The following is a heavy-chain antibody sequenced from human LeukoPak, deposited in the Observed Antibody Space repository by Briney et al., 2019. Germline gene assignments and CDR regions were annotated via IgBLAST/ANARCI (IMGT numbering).Heavy chain of an antibody. D-gene: IGHD2-15*01. Sequence: SVTLSLTCTVSGGSISSYYWSWIRQPPGKGLEWIGYIYYSGSTNYNPSLKSRVTISVDTSKNQFSLKLSSVTAADTAVYYCARLYCSGGSCLCDYWGQGTLVTVSS. V-gene: IGHV4-59*08. CDR1: GGSISSYY. CDR3: ARLYCSGGSCLCDY. CDR2: IYYSGST. J-gene: IGHJ4*02.